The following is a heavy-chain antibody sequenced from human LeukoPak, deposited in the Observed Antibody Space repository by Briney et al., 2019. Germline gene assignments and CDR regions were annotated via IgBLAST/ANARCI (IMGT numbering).Heavy chain of an antibody. V-gene: IGHV3-66*01. CDR1: GFTVSSNY. CDR3: ASNRILPHTYGMDV. CDR2: IYSGGST. J-gene: IGHJ6*02. D-gene: IGHD1-14*01. Sequence: GGSLRLSCAASGFTVSSNYMSWVRQAPGKGLEWVSVIYSGGSTYYADSVKGRFTISRDNSKNTLYLQMNSLRAEDTAVYYCASNRILPHTYGMDVWGQGTTVTVSS.